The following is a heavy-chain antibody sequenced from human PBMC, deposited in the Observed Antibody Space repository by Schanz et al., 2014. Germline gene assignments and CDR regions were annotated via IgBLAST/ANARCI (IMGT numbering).Heavy chain of an antibody. CDR2: IGYLGDT. J-gene: IGHJ6*02. CDR1: GFTVSSDH. V-gene: IGHV3-66*04. D-gene: IGHD3-10*01. Sequence: EVQLVESGGGFVQPGGSLGLSCVASGFTVSSDHMSWVRQAPGKGLEWVSTIGYLGDTYYPDSVKGRFSISRDNAKNSLFLQMNSLRVEDAAVYYCARLPVGYGSGIWDVWGRGTSVTVSS. CDR3: ARLPVGYGSGIWDV.